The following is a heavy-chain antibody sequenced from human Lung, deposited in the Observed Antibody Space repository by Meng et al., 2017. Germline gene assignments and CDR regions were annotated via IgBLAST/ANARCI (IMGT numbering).Heavy chain of an antibody. Sequence: EGPLVDAGGGLFRPGGSMRHSCAASGFIFSTHWMHWVRQAPGKGLEWVSRITGDGSSTIYADSVQGRFTMSRDNAKNTLSLQMNSLRAEDTAVYYCARGGVTTDDWGQGTLVTVSS. J-gene: IGHJ4*02. CDR2: ITGDGSST. D-gene: IGHD4-17*01. CDR3: ARGGVTTDD. V-gene: IGHV3-74*01. CDR1: GFIFSTHW.